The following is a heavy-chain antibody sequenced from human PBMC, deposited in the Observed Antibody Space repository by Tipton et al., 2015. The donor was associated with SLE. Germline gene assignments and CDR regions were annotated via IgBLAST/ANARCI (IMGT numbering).Heavy chain of an antibody. D-gene: IGHD3-16*01. CDR1: GGSMSSGSYS. Sequence: LRLSCAVSGGSMSSGSYSWSWIRRPPGKGLEWIGYIYESGSTYYNPSLKSRVTLSMDRSKSQFSLRLNSVTAADTAMYYCARGPFGTSTYGVDVWGQGTTVTVSS. CDR2: IYESGST. J-gene: IGHJ6*02. V-gene: IGHV4-30-2*01. CDR3: ARGPFGTSTYGVDV.